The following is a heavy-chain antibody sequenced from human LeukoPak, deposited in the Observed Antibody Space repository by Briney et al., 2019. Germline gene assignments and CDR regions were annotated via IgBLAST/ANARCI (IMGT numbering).Heavy chain of an antibody. CDR1: GGSISSYY. D-gene: IGHD7-27*01. CDR2: IYHTGST. J-gene: IGHJ4*02. CDR3: ASRKLGNDY. V-gene: IGHV4-59*01. Sequence: SETLSLTCTVSGGSISSYYWSWIRQSPGKGLEWIGYIYHTGSTSYSPSLKSRVTISADTSQNQFSLRLSSVTAADTAVYYCASRKLGNDYWGQGTLVTVSS.